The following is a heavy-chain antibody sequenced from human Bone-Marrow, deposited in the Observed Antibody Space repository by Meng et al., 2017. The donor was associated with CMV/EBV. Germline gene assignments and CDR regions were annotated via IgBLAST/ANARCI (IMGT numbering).Heavy chain of an antibody. Sequence: ASVKVSCKASGYIFTSYYMHWVRQAPGQGLEWMGIINPSGGSTSYAQKFQGRVTMTRDTSTSTVYMELSSLRSEDTAVYYCARDLVGATREFYYYGMDVWGQGTTVTVSS. CDR1: GYIFTSYY. CDR2: INPSGGST. D-gene: IGHD1-26*01. V-gene: IGHV1-46*01. J-gene: IGHJ6*02. CDR3: ARDLVGATREFYYYGMDV.